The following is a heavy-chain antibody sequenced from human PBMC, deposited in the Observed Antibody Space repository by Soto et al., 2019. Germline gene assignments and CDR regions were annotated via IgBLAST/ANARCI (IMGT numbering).Heavy chain of an antibody. Sequence: QGQLVESGGGVVQPGRSLRLSCAASGFTFNSYGMHWVRQAPGKGLEWVTMIWYDGSNKYYADSVKGRFTISRDNSKNTLYLQMNSLRAEDTAVYYCARGSQTRATALDYWGQGTLVTVSS. D-gene: IGHD1-7*01. CDR2: IWYDGSNK. J-gene: IGHJ4*02. CDR1: GFTFNSYG. V-gene: IGHV3-33*01. CDR3: ARGSQTRATALDY.